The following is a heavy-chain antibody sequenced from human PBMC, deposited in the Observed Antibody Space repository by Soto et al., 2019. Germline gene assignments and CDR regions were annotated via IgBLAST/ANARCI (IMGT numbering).Heavy chain of an antibody. CDR2: ISGYNGDT. J-gene: IGHJ4*02. Sequence: QVQLVQSGGEVKQPGASVKVSCKTSGYTFTSYGISWVRQAPGQGLEWMGWISGYNGDTKYVQKFQGRVTLTTDTSTTTAYMGVRGLRSDDTAVYDCARDWVGDLAYWGQGTLVNVSS. CDR1: GYTFTSYG. CDR3: ARDWVGDLAY. D-gene: IGHD4-17*01. V-gene: IGHV1-18*01.